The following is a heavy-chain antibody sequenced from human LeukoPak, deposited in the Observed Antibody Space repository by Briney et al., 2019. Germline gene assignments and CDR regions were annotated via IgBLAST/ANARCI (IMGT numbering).Heavy chain of an antibody. CDR3: TTYDFWSVSYAFDI. D-gene: IGHD3-3*01. V-gene: IGHV3-15*01. CDR2: IKSKTDGETT. J-gene: IGHJ3*02. Sequence: GGSLRLSCAASGFTFSNAWMSWVRQAPGKGLEWVGRIKSKTDGETTDYAAPVKGRFTISRDDSKNTMYLQMNSLKTEDTAVYYCTTYDFWSVSYAFDIWGQGTMVTVSS. CDR1: GFTFSNAW.